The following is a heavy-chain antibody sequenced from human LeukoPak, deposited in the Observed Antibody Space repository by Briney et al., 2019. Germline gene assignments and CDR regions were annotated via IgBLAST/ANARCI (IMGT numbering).Heavy chain of an antibody. CDR3: ARAQLYSSSWFDP. CDR1: GFTFSDYY. D-gene: IGHD6-13*01. CDR2: ISSSNTYT. J-gene: IGHJ5*02. Sequence: GGSLRLSCAASGFTFSDYYMSWIRQTPGKGLEWVSYISSSNTYTNYADSMKGRFTISRDNAKNSLYLQMNSLRAEDTAVYYCARAQLYSSSWFDPWGQGTLVTVSS. V-gene: IGHV3-11*05.